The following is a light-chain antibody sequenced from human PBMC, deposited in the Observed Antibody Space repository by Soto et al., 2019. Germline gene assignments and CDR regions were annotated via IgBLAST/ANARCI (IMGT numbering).Light chain of an antibody. V-gene: IGLV2-11*01. J-gene: IGLJ2*01. CDR2: DVS. CDR1: SSDVGGYNY. CDR3: CSYAGSYTPWVV. Sequence: QPALTQPRSVSGSPGQSVTISCTGTSSDVGGYNYVSWYQQHPGKAPKLMIYDVSKRPSGVPDRFSGSKSGNTASLTISGLQAEDEADYYCCSYAGSYTPWVVFGGGTKLTVL.